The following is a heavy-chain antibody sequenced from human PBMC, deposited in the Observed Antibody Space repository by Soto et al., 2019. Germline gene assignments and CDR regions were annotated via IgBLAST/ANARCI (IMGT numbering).Heavy chain of an antibody. CDR1: GFPFSNYA. Sequence: EVQLLESGGXXVQPGGSLRLSCAASGFPFSNYAMSWVRQAPGKGLEWVAGLSGSGSSAYYADSWKGRFTISRDNSTNTLYLQMNRLRAEDTAIYYCAKTKKYSGTDGLFDSWGQGTRVTVSS. CDR3: AKTKKYSGTDGLFDS. CDR2: LSGSGSSA. V-gene: IGHV3-23*01. D-gene: IGHD1-26*01. J-gene: IGHJ4*02.